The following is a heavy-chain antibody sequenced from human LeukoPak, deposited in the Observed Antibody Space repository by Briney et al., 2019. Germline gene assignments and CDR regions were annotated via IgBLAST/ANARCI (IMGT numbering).Heavy chain of an antibody. CDR1: GFTFSSYG. CDR2: ISYDGSNK. Sequence: GGSLRLSCAASGFTFSSYGMHWVRQAPGKGLEWVAVISYDGSNKYYADSVKGRFTISRDNSKNTLYLQMNSLRSEDTAVYYCARDLDSSGYSPLYWGQGTLVTVSS. D-gene: IGHD3-22*01. V-gene: IGHV3-30*03. CDR3: ARDLDSSGYSPLY. J-gene: IGHJ4*02.